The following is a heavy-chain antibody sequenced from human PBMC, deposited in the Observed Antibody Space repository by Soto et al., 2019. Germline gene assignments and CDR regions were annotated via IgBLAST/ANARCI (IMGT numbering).Heavy chain of an antibody. J-gene: IGHJ6*02. CDR1: GFTFSDYY. CDR3: ARGSSWSYGMDV. D-gene: IGHD6-13*01. Sequence: QVQLVESGGGLVKPGGSLRLSCAASGFTFSDYYMSWIRQAPGKGLEWVSYISSSSSYTNYTDSVKGRFTISRDNAKNSLYLQMNSLRAEDTAVYYCARGSSWSYGMDVWGQGTTVTVSS. V-gene: IGHV3-11*05. CDR2: ISSSSSYT.